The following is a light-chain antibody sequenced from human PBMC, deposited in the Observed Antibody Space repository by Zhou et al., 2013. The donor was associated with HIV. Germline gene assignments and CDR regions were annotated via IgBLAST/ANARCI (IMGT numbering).Light chain of an antibody. J-gene: IGKJ1*01. CDR1: QAISSY. CDR3: QQYNSYPWT. CDR2: AAS. V-gene: IGKV1-9*01. Sequence: DIQLTQSPSFLSASVGERVTITCRASQAISSYLAWYQQRPGKAPKLLIYAASTLQSGVPSRFTGGGSGTEFTLTISSLQPDDFATYYCQQYNSYPWTFGQGTKVEIK.